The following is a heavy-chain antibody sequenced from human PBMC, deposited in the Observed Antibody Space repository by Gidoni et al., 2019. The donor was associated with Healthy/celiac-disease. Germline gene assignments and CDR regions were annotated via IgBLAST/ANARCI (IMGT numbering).Heavy chain of an antibody. CDR3: AKDLSDFWSGFDY. CDR2: ISGSGGST. CDR1: GFTFSSYA. Sequence: EVQLVESGGGLVQPGGSMRLSCAASGFTFSSYAMSWVRQAPGKGLEWVSAISGSGGSTYYADSVKGRFTISRDNSKTTLYLQMNSLRAEDTAVYYCAKDLSDFWSGFDYWGQGTLVTVSS. J-gene: IGHJ4*02. V-gene: IGHV3-23*04. D-gene: IGHD3-3*01.